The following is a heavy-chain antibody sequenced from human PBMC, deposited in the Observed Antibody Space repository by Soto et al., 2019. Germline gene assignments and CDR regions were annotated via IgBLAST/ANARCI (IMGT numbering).Heavy chain of an antibody. J-gene: IGHJ4*02. CDR3: ARGRTLITGTSFDY. Sequence: QVQLQQWGAGLLKPSETLSLTCAVYGGSFSGYYWTWIRQPPGKGLEWIGEINHSGSTNYKPSLTSRVTISVDTSKNQLSLKMSSVTAADTAVCYCARGRTLITGTSFDYWGQGTLVTVSS. V-gene: IGHV4-34*01. CDR2: INHSGST. CDR1: GGSFSGYY. D-gene: IGHD1-20*01.